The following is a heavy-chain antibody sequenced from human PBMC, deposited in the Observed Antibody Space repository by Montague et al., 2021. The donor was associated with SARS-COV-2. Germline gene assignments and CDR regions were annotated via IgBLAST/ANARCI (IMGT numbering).Heavy chain of an antibody. CDR1: GFTFSSYA. Sequence: SLRLSCAASGFTFSSYAMSWVRQAPGKGLEWVSAISGSVGSTYYXYSXKVRFTISRDNSKNTLYLQMNSLRAEDTAVYYCAKQTLPAPYYDILTGYSSSSFDYWGQGTLVTVSS. J-gene: IGHJ4*02. D-gene: IGHD3-9*01. CDR2: ISGSVGST. V-gene: IGHV3-23*01. CDR3: AKQTLPAPYYDILTGYSSSSFDY.